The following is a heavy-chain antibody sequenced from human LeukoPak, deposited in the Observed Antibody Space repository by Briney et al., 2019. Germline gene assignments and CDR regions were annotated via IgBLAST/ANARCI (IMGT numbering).Heavy chain of an antibody. V-gene: IGHV1-2*02. D-gene: IGHD2-2*02. CDR3: ASDLGYCSSTSCYTPAGY. Sequence: GASVKVSCKVSGYTFTSYGISWVRQAPGQGLEWMGWINPNSGGTNYAQKFQGRVTMTRDTSISTAYMELSRLRSDDTAVYYCASDLGYCSSTSCYTPAGYWGQGTLVTVSS. CDR2: INPNSGGT. J-gene: IGHJ4*02. CDR1: GYTFTSYG.